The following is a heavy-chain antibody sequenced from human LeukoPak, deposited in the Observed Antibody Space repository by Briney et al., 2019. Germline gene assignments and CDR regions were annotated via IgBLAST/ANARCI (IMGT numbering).Heavy chain of an antibody. CDR1: GFTFSSFA. D-gene: IGHD1/OR15-1a*01. V-gene: IGHV3-23*01. CDR2: ISDSGGTT. CDR3: ARDQGRGGTYYFDY. J-gene: IGHJ4*02. Sequence: GGSLRLSCAVSGFTFSSFAMSWVRQPPGKGLEWLSVISDSGGTTFYADSVKGRFTISRDNSKNTLYLQMNSLRAEDTAVYYCARDQGRGGTYYFDYWGQGTLVTVSS.